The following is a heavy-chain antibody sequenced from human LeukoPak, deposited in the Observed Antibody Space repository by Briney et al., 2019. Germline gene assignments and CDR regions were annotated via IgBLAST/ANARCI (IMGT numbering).Heavy chain of an antibody. J-gene: IGHJ4*02. Sequence: SVKVSCKASGGTFSSYAISWVRQAPGQGLEWMGGIIPIFGTANYAQKFQGRVTITADESTSTAYMELSSLRSEDTAVYYCARDTNHWYYYDSSGYFGYWGQGTLVTVSS. V-gene: IGHV1-69*13. CDR2: IIPIFGTA. CDR3: ARDTNHWYYYDSSGYFGY. D-gene: IGHD3-22*01. CDR1: GGTFSSYA.